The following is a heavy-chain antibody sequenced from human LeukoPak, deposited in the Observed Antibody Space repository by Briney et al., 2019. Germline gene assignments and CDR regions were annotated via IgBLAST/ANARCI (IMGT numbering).Heavy chain of an antibody. J-gene: IGHJ5*02. CDR1: GFTFSSFA. D-gene: IGHD6-6*01. V-gene: IGHV3-23*01. CDR3: AKVMAARPFDP. Sequence: PGGSLRLSCAASGFTFSSFAMSWVRQAPGKGLEWVSVVSGSGGSTYYADSVKGRFTISRDNSKNTPSLQMNGLRAEDTAVYYCAKVMAARPFDPWGQGTLVTVSS. CDR2: VSGSGGST.